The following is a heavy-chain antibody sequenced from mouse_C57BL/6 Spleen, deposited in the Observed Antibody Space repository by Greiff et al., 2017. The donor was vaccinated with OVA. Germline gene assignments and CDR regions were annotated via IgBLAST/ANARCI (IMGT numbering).Heavy chain of an antibody. Sequence: VQLQQSGAELVKPGASVKISCKASGYAFSSYWMNWVKQRPGKGLEWIGQIYPGDGDTNYNGKFKGKATLTADKSSSTAYMQLSSLTSEDSAVYFCAQYYYGSSPWFAYWGQGTLVTVSA. V-gene: IGHV1-80*01. CDR2: IYPGDGDT. D-gene: IGHD1-1*01. J-gene: IGHJ3*01. CDR3: AQYYYGSSPWFAY. CDR1: GYAFSSYW.